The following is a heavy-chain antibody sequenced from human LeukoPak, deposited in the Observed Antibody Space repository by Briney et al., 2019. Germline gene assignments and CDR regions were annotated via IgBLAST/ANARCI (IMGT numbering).Heavy chain of an antibody. D-gene: IGHD3-22*01. V-gene: IGHV4-39*01. CDR2: IYYSGST. CDR3: ARLEYYDSSGYYSDY. Sequence: WVRQAPGKGLEWIGSIYYSGSTYYNPSLKSRVTISVDTSKNQFSLKLSSVTAADTAVYYCARLEYYDSSGYYSDYWGQGTLVTVSS. J-gene: IGHJ4*02.